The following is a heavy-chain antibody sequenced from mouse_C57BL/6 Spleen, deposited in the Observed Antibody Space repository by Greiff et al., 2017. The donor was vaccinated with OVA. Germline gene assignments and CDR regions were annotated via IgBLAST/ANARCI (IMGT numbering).Heavy chain of an antibody. V-gene: IGHV1-69*01. CDR3: ARSDLFYGSFY. CDR2: IDPSDSYT. D-gene: IGHD2-2*01. CDR1: GYTFTSYW. Sequence: QVQLQQPGAELVMPGASVKLSCKASGYTFTSYWMHWVKQRPGQGLEWIGEIDPSDSYTNYNQKFKGKSTLTVDKSSSTAYMQLSSLTSEDSAVYYCARSDLFYGSFYWGQGTTLTVSS. J-gene: IGHJ2*01.